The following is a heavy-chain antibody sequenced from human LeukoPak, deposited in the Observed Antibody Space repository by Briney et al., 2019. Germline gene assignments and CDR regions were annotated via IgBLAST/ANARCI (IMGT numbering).Heavy chain of an antibody. D-gene: IGHD2-15*01. CDR1: GFTFGDYA. J-gene: IGHJ6*02. V-gene: IGHV3-49*05. Sequence: KPGRSLRLSCTASGFTFGDYAMSWFRQAPGKGLEWVGFIRSKAYGGTTEYAASVKGRFTISRDDSKSIAYLQMNSLKTEDTAVYYCTRAPQVEGDYYYYGMDVWGQGTTVTVSS. CDR2: IRSKAYGGTT. CDR3: TRAPQVEGDYYYYGMDV.